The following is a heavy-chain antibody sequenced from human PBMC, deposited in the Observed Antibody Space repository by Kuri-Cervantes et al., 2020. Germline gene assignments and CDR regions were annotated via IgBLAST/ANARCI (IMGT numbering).Heavy chain of an antibody. CDR1: GYTFTSYD. CDR2: MNPNSGNT. CDR3: ARGIVVVPAAISWFDP. V-gene: IGHV1-8*01. D-gene: IGHD2-2*01. Sequence: ASVKVSCKASGYTFTSYDINWVRQATGQGLEWMGWMNPNSGNTGYAQKFQGRVTITRNTSISTAHMELSSLRSEDTAVYYCARGIVVVPAAISWFDPWGQGTLVTVSS. J-gene: IGHJ5*02.